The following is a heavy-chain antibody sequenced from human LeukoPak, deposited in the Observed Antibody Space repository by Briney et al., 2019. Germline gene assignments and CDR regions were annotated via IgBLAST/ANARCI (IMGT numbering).Heavy chain of an antibody. Sequence: GGSLRLSCAASGFTFSSFGMHCIRYDGINKYYADSVKGRFTISRDNSKNTLSLQMNSLRAEDTALYYCTKDLRYYYADNHSEMDEHDYWGQGTLVTVSS. CDR1: GFTFSSFG. D-gene: IGHD4-23*01. J-gene: IGHJ4*02. CDR2: IRYDGINK. CDR3: TKDLRYYYADNHSEMDEHDY. V-gene: IGHV3-30*02.